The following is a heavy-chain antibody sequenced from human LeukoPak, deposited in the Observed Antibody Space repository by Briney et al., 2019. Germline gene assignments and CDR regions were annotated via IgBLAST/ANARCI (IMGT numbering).Heavy chain of an antibody. J-gene: IGHJ4*02. V-gene: IGHV3-7*03. Sequence: GGSLRLSCAASAFTFSRYWMSWVRQAPGKGLEWVANIKQDGSETYYVDSVKGRFTISRDNAKNSLHLQMNSLRAEDTAVYYCARHSTRDMSSSWYEDWGQGTLVTVSS. CDR3: ARHSTRDMSSSWYED. D-gene: IGHD6-13*01. CDR1: AFTFSRYW. CDR2: IKQDGSET.